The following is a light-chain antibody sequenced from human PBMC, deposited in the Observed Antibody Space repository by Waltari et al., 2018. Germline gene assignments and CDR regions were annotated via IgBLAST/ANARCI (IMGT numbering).Light chain of an antibody. Sequence: IVLTQSPGTLSLSPGERATLSCSASQSVKSNYVAWYQHKPGQAPRLLIYSASARATGMPDMFRGSGCETDFTRTMSRLEPEDCAVYYCQQYGTTSFTFGPGTKVDIK. CDR3: QQYGTTSFT. CDR2: SAS. V-gene: IGKV3-20*01. CDR1: QSVKSNY. J-gene: IGKJ3*01.